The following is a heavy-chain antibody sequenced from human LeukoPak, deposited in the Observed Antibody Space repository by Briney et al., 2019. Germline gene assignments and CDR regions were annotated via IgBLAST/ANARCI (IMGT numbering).Heavy chain of an antibody. J-gene: IGHJ4*02. V-gene: IGHV3-53*01. CDR3: ARGTGYNTGRSLDY. Sequence: GGSLRLPCAASGFTVSSNYMSWVRQAPGKGLEWVSVIYSGGSTYCADSVKGRFTISRDNSKNTLYLQMNSLRSEDTAVYYCARGTGYNTGRSLDYWGQGTLVTVSS. CDR1: GFTVSSNY. D-gene: IGHD1-14*01. CDR2: IYSGGST.